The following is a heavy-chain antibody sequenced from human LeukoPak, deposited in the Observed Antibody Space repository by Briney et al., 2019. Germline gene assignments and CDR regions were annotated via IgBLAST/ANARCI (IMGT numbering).Heavy chain of an antibody. CDR1: GFTFSSYW. CDR2: INSDGSST. Sequence: GGSLRLSCVASGFTFSSYWMHWVRQAPGKGLVGVSRINSDGSSTSYAEPVKGRFTISRDNAKNTLYLQMNSLRAEDTAVYYCARGGNSGYDFGTGYWGQGTLVTVSS. V-gene: IGHV3-74*01. D-gene: IGHD5-12*01. J-gene: IGHJ4*02. CDR3: ARGGNSGYDFGTGY.